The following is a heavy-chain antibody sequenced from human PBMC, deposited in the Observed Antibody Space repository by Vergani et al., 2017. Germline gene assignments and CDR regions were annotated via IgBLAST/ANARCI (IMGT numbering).Heavy chain of an antibody. Sequence: QVQLVQSGAEVKKPGASVKVSCKASGYTFTGYYMHWVRQAPGQGLEWMGWINTNTGNPTYAQGFTGRFVFSLDTSVSTAYLQISSLKAEDTAVYYCARDLRFLEWLSEENWFDPWGQGTLVTVSS. V-gene: IGHV7-4-1*02. CDR3: ARDLRFLEWLSEENWFDP. D-gene: IGHD3-3*01. J-gene: IGHJ5*02. CDR1: GYTFTGYY. CDR2: INTNTGNP.